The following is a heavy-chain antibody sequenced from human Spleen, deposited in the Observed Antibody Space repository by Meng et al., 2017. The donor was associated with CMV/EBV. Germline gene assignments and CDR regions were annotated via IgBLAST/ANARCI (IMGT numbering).Heavy chain of an antibody. CDR1: GYTFTSFY. D-gene: IGHD3-22*01. V-gene: IGHV1-2*06. Sequence: QEQLVQSGAEVKKPGASVKGSCKVSGYTFTSFYMHWVRQAPGQGLEWMGRINPNSGETKFAQKFQGRVTMTRDTSTSTAYMELSRLTPDDTAVYYCARGHYDSSGPIRDYWGQGTLVTVSS. CDR2: INPNSGET. CDR3: ARGHYDSSGPIRDY. J-gene: IGHJ4*02.